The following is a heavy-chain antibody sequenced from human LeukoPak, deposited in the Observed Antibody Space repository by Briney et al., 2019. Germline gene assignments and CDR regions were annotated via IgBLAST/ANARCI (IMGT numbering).Heavy chain of an antibody. J-gene: IGHJ4*02. CDR3: ARRTDY. V-gene: IGHV4-4*07. CDR1: GGSMNNYY. CDR2: IYSSGST. Sequence: SETLSLTCTVSGGSMNNYYWNWIRQPAWKGLEWIGHIYSSGSTNYNPSLKSRVTMSIDTSKNQFFLKLSSVTAADTAVYYCARRTDYWGQGTLVTVSS. D-gene: IGHD1-14*01.